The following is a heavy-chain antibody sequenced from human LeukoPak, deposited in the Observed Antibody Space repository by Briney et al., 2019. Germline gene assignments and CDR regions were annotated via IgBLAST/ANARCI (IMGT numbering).Heavy chain of an antibody. CDR2: INPNSGGT. CDR3: ARTNSAGIAAAGINY. Sequence: ASVKVSCKASGYTFTGYYMHWVRQAPGQGLEWMGWINPNSGGTNYAQKFQGRVTMTRDTSISTAYMELSRLRSDDTAVYYCARTNSAGIAAAGINYWGQGTLVTVSS. CDR1: GYTFTGYY. J-gene: IGHJ4*02. D-gene: IGHD6-13*01. V-gene: IGHV1-2*02.